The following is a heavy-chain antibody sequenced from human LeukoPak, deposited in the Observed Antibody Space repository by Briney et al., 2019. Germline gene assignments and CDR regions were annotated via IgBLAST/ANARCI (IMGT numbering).Heavy chain of an antibody. Sequence: GGSLRLSCAASGFTVSSNYMSWVRQAPGKGLEWVSVIYSGGSTYYADSVKGRFTISRHNSKNTLYLQMNSLRAEDTAVYYCARLGITGTYCSGGSCYYDYWGQGTLVTVSS. CDR3: ARLGITGTYCSGGSCYYDY. CDR1: GFTVSSNY. D-gene: IGHD2-15*01. CDR2: IYSGGST. J-gene: IGHJ4*02. V-gene: IGHV3-53*04.